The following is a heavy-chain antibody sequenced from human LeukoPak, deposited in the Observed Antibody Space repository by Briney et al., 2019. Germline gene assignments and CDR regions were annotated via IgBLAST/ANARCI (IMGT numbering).Heavy chain of an antibody. J-gene: IGHJ6*03. V-gene: IGHV3-23*01. D-gene: IGHD4-17*01. CDR2: ISGSGGST. CDR3: AKNYGDYVLYYYYMDV. CDR1: GFTFRTYA. Sequence: PEGSLRLSCVASGFTFRTYAMSWVRQAPGKGLEWVSAISGSGGSTYYADSVKGRFTISRDNSKNTLYLQMNSLRAEDTAVYYCAKNYGDYVLYYYYMDVWGKGTTVTVSS.